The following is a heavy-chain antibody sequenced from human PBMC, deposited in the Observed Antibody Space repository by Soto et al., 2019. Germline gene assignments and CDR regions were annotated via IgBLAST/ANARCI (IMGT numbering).Heavy chain of an antibody. CDR2: IYYSGST. V-gene: IGHV4-31*03. J-gene: IGHJ5*02. CDR3: ARSIDP. CDR1: GGSISSGGYY. Sequence: QVQLQESGPGLVKPSQTLSLTCTVSGGSISSGGYYWSWIRQHPGKGLEWIGYIYYSGSTYYNPSLXSXXTISVDTSKNPFSLKLSSVTVAATAVYYRARSIDPWGQGTLVTVSS.